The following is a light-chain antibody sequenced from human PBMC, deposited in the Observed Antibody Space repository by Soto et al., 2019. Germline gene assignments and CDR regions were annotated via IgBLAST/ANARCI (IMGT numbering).Light chain of an antibody. CDR2: EAF. CDR3: CSYAGSTTLYV. CDR1: SSDVGSYNL. V-gene: IGLV2-23*01. Sequence: QSELTQPASVSVFPGQSITISCTGTSSDVGSYNLVSWYQQHPGTAPKLMIYEAFKRPSGVSNRFSGSKSGDTASLTISGLQAEDEADYYCCSYAGSTTLYVFGTGTKVTVL. J-gene: IGLJ1*01.